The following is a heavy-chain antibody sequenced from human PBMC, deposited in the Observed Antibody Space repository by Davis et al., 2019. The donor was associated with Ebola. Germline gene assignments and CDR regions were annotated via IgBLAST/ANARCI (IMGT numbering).Heavy chain of an antibody. D-gene: IGHD4-17*01. Sequence: ASVKVSCKASGYTFSSHAMHWVRQAPGQRLKWMGWINAGNGNTKYSQKFQGRVTITRDTSASTAYMELSSLRSEDTAVYYCAREPYGDYVYGMDVWGQGTTVNVSS. J-gene: IGHJ6*02. CDR3: AREPYGDYVYGMDV. V-gene: IGHV1-3*01. CDR1: GYTFSSHA. CDR2: INAGNGNT.